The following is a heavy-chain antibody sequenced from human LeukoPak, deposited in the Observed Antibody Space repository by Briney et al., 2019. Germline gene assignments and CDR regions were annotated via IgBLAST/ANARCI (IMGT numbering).Heavy chain of an antibody. CDR1: GGSFSGYY. J-gene: IGHJ4*02. D-gene: IGHD3-10*01. CDR3: ARARLGRGFDY. Sequence: SETLSLTCAVYGGSFSGYYWSWIRQSPGKGLEWIGEINHSGSTNYNPSLKSRVTISVDTSKNQFSLKLSSVTAADTAVYYCARARLGRGFDYWGQGTLDTVSS. V-gene: IGHV4-34*01. CDR2: INHSGST.